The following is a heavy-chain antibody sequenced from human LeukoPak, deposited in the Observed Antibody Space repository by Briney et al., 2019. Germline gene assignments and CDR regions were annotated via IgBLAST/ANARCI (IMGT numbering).Heavy chain of an antibody. CDR3: GRELDGNGGWFDP. J-gene: IGHJ5*02. V-gene: IGHV4-59*01. CDR2: VYYSGST. CDR1: GDSISDYY. D-gene: IGHD5-24*01. Sequence: SETLSLTCTVSGDSISDYYWSWIRQPPGKGLEWIGEVYYSGSTHYNPSLKSRVAISVDTSKNQFSLRLRSVTAADTAIYYCGRELDGNGGWFDPWGQGTLVNVSS.